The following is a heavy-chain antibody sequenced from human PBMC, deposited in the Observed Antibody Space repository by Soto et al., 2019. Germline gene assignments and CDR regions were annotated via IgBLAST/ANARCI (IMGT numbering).Heavy chain of an antibody. J-gene: IGHJ6*02. CDR1: GYSFTIYW. V-gene: IGHV5-51*01. CDR3: ARRNNWNRYGMDV. Sequence: GESLKISCNGSGYSFTIYWIGWVLQMPGKGLEWMGIIYPGDSDTRYSPSFQGQVTISADKSISTAYLQWSSLKASDTAMYYCARRNNWNRYGMDVWGQGTTVTVSS. CDR2: IYPGDSDT. D-gene: IGHD1-20*01.